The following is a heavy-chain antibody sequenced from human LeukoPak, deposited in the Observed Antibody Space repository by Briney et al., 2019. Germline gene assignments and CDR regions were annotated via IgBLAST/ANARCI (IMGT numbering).Heavy chain of an antibody. CDR1: GSTFTNHW. V-gene: IGHV3-74*03. Sequence: GGSLTLSCAASGSTFTNHWMHWARHAPRNWLVWVSHIDSDGSSTTYGDPAKGRFTVSRDNAKNTVYLQMNSLRAEDTAVYYCTRGTAVVAGIDFWGHGTLVTVSS. CDR2: IDSDGSST. D-gene: IGHD6-19*01. J-gene: IGHJ4*01. CDR3: TRGTAVVAGIDF.